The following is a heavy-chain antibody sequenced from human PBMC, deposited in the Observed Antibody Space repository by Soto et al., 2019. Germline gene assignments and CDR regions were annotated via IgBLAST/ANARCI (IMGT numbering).Heavy chain of an antibody. Sequence: SVKVSCKASGGTFSSYAISWVRQAPGQGLEWMGGIIPIFGTANYAQKFQGRVTITADESTSTAYMELSSLRSEDTAVYYCAREGGYYYDSSGYWRAFDIWGQGTMVTVSS. CDR3: AREGGYYYDSSGYWRAFDI. CDR1: GGTFSSYA. CDR2: IIPIFGTA. J-gene: IGHJ3*02. D-gene: IGHD3-22*01. V-gene: IGHV1-69*13.